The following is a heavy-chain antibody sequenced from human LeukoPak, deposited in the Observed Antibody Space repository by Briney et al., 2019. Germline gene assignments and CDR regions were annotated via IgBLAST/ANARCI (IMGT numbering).Heavy chain of an antibody. J-gene: IGHJ4*02. CDR2: IRSKVNNYAT. CDR3: TSSITGGGTFDY. Sequence: AGGSLRLSCAASGFTFSGSAMHWVRQASGKGLEWVGRIRSKVNNYATAYAASVKGRFTISRDDLKNTAYLQMNSPKTEDTAVYYCTSSITGGGTFDYWGQGTLVTVSS. CDR1: GFTFSGSA. D-gene: IGHD5-12*01. V-gene: IGHV3-73*01.